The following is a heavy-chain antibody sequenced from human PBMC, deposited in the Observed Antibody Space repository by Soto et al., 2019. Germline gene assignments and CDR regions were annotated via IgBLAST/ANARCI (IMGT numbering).Heavy chain of an antibody. V-gene: IGHV4-59*07. CDR2: IYYSGST. J-gene: IGHJ3*02. CDR3: ARVWGGAFDI. D-gene: IGHD3-10*01. CDR1: GASITRSY. Sequence: SATLSLNCTGSGASITRSYWSWIRQPPGKGLEWIGYIYYSGSTNYNPSLKSRVTISVDTSKNQFSLKLSSVTAADTAVYYCARVWGGAFDIWGQGTMVT.